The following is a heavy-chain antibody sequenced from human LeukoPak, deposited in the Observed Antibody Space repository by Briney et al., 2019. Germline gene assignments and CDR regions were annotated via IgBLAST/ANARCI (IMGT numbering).Heavy chain of an antibody. Sequence: ASVKVSCKASGYTFTSYGISWVRQAPGQGLEWMGWISAYNGNTNYAQKLQGRVTLTRDTSTSTVYMDLNSLRSEDTAVYFCARSYDSSGYANFDYWGQGTLVTVSS. D-gene: IGHD3-22*01. CDR1: GYTFTSYG. J-gene: IGHJ4*02. CDR2: ISAYNGNT. CDR3: ARSYDSSGYANFDY. V-gene: IGHV1-18*01.